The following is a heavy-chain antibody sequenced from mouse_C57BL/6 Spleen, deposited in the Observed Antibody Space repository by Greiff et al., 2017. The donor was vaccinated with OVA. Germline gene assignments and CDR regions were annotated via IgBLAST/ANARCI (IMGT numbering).Heavy chain of an antibody. D-gene: IGHD4-1*01. V-gene: IGHV1-85*01. J-gene: IGHJ4*01. Sequence: VMLVESGPELVKPGASVKLSCKASGYTFTSYDINWVKQRPGQGLEWIGWIYPRDGSTKYNEKFKGKATLTVDTSSSTAYMELHSLTSEDSAVYFCARPGTSAMDYWGQGTSVTVSS. CDR3: ARPGTSAMDY. CDR2: IYPRDGST. CDR1: GYTFTSYD.